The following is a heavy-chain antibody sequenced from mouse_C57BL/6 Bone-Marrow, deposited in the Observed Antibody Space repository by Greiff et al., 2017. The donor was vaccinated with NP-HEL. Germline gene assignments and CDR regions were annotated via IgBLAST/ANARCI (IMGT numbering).Heavy chain of an antibody. Sequence: VKLQQSGPFLFQPSQSLSLTCTVSGFSFTRYGVHWVRQSPGKGLCGLGVFLCGGSTDYNAAFISRLSISKDNSKSQVFFNMNSLQADDTAIYYCARGGLRPDYYAMDYWGQGTSVTVSS. D-gene: IGHD2-4*01. V-gene: IGHV2-2*01. J-gene: IGHJ4*01. CDR3: ARGGLRPDYYAMDY. CDR2: FLCGGST. CDR1: GFSFTRYG.